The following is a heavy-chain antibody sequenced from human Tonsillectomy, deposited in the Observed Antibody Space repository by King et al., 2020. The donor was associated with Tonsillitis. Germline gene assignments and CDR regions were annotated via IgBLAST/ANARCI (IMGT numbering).Heavy chain of an antibody. Sequence: QLVQSGAEVKKPGESLKISCTGSGYSFTTYWIGWVRQMPGKGLEWMGIIYPGDSDTRYSPSFQGQVTISADKSISTAYLKWSSLEAPDTAMYYCERGLYCTSTSFPSDYWGQGPLVTVSS. CDR2: IYPGDSDT. D-gene: IGHD2-2*01. CDR3: ERGLYCTSTSFPSDY. V-gene: IGHV5-51*03. CDR1: GYSFTTYW. J-gene: IGHJ4*02.